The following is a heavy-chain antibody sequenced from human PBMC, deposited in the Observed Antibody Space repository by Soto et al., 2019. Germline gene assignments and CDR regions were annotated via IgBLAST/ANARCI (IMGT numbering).Heavy chain of an antibody. D-gene: IGHD2-2*01. Sequence: ASVKVSCKASGYTFTGYYMRWVRQAPGQGLEWVGWINPISGGINFAQKFQGRVTMTRDTSISTAYMELSRLRSDDTAVYYCARDLPIVVVPAATKFYYGMDVWGQGTTVTVSS. CDR2: INPISGGI. CDR3: ARDLPIVVVPAATKFYYGMDV. V-gene: IGHV1-2*02. J-gene: IGHJ6*02. CDR1: GYTFTGYY.